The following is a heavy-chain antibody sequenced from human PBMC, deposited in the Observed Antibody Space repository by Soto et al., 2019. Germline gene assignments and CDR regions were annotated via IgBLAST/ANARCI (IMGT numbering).Heavy chain of an antibody. Sequence: DVQLVETGGGLIQPGGSLRLSCVASGLTVSSNYMNWVRQAPGKGLEWVSVLYSGGSTHYAGSVKGRFIISRDNSKNTLYLQMNSLRAEDTTVYYSARDRPGDEGDAFDIWGHGTRVTVSS. J-gene: IGHJ3*02. D-gene: IGHD3-10*01. CDR2: LYSGGST. V-gene: IGHV3-53*02. CDR1: GLTVSSNY. CDR3: ARDRPGDEGDAFDI.